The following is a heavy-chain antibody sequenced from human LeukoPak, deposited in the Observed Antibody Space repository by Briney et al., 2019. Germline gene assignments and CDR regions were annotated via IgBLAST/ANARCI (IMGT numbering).Heavy chain of an antibody. Sequence: SETLSLTCAVYGGSFIGYYWSWIRQPPGKGLEWIGEINHSVSTNYNPSLKSGVTISVDTSKNQFSLKLSSVTAADTAVYYCARRYRSSVSWFDPWGQGTLVTVSS. J-gene: IGHJ5*02. CDR2: INHSVST. CDR1: GGSFIGYY. V-gene: IGHV4-34*01. D-gene: IGHD6-13*01. CDR3: ARRYRSSVSWFDP.